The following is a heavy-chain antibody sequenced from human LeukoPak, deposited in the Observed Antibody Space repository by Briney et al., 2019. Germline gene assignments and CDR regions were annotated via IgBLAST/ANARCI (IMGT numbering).Heavy chain of an antibody. D-gene: IGHD3-10*01. V-gene: IGHV4-59*12. CDR2: IFYSGST. CDR1: GGSISSYY. CDR3: AKSNGYGLVDI. Sequence: SETLSLTCTVSGGSISSYYWSWTRQPAGKGLEWIGNIFYSGSTYYSPSLKSRVTISLDTSRNQFSLKLNSVTAADTAVYYCAKSNGYGLVDIWGQGTMVTVSS. J-gene: IGHJ3*02.